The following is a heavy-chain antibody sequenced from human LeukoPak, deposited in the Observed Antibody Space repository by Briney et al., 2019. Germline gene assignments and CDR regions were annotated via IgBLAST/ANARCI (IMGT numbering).Heavy chain of an antibody. CDR1: GFTLSSYA. Sequence: GGSLRLSCAASGFTLSSYAMSWVRQAPGKGLEWVSAISGSGGSTYYADSVKGRFTISRDNSKNTLYLQMNSLRAEDTAVYCCAKVKRRAGEYFQHWGQGTLVTVSS. V-gene: IGHV3-23*01. CDR3: AKVKRRAGEYFQH. CDR2: ISGSGGST. J-gene: IGHJ1*01.